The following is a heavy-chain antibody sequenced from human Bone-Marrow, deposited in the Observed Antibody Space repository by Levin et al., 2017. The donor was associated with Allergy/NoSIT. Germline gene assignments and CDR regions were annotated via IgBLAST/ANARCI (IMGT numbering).Heavy chain of an antibody. D-gene: IGHD5-24*01. V-gene: IGHV3-7*01. CDR3: ARDQFRRATIGARWFDP. CDR2: IKEDGSEK. J-gene: IGHJ5*02. CDR1: GFTFSNSW. Sequence: PGGSLRLSCAASGFTFSNSWMSWVRPAPGKGLEWVANIKEDGSEKYYVDSVKGRFTISRDNAKNSLYVQMNSLRAEDTAVYYCARDQFRRATIGARWFDPWGQGTLVTVSS.